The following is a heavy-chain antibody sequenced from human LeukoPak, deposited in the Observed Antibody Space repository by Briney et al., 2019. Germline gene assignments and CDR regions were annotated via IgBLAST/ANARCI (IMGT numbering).Heavy chain of an antibody. D-gene: IGHD6-6*01. Sequence: GGSLRLSCAASGFTFSSYWMSWVRQAPGKGLEWVANIKRDGSDKYYVGSVEGRFTISRDNAKNSLYLQMNSLRAEDTAVYYCARMSSQLAKPFDYWGQGTLVTVSS. J-gene: IGHJ4*02. CDR3: ARMSSQLAKPFDY. V-gene: IGHV3-7*01. CDR1: GFTFSSYW. CDR2: IKRDGSDK.